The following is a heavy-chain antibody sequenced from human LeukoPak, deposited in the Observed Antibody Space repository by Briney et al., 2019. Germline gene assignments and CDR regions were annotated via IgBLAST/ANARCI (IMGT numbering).Heavy chain of an antibody. Sequence: SETLSLTCTVSGGPISSYYWRWIRQPPGKGLEWIGYIYYSGSTNYNPSLKSRVTISVDTSKNQFSLKLSSVTAADTAVYYCARVAKGFDYWGQGTLVTVSS. CDR2: IYYSGST. J-gene: IGHJ4*02. CDR1: GGPISSYY. CDR3: ARVAKGFDY. V-gene: IGHV4-59*01.